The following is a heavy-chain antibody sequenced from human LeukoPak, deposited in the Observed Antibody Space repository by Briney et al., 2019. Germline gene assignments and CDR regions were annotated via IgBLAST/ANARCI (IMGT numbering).Heavy chain of an antibody. Sequence: GGSLRLSCAASGFTFSSYAMSWVRQAPGKGLEWVSAISGSGGSTYYADSVKGRFTISRDNSKNTLYLQMNSLRAEDTAVYYCAKDIGDFWSGSPYYYGMDVRGQGTTVTVS. D-gene: IGHD3-3*01. CDR3: AKDIGDFWSGSPYYYGMDV. CDR2: ISGSGGST. CDR1: GFTFSSYA. J-gene: IGHJ6*02. V-gene: IGHV3-23*01.